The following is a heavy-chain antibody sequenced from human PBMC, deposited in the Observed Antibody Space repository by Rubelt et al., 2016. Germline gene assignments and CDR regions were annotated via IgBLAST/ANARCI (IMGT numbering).Heavy chain of an antibody. CDR3: ARGIQLWLVGPLDV. D-gene: IGHD5-18*01. Sequence: EVQLVESGGGLVQPGGSLRLSCAASGFTFSSYSMNWVRQAPGKGLEWVSYISSSSSTIYYADSVKGRFTISRDNAKNSLYLQMNSLRDEDTAVYYCARGIQLWLVGPLDVWGQGTTVAVSS. J-gene: IGHJ6*02. CDR2: ISSSSSTI. V-gene: IGHV3-48*02. CDR1: GFTFSSYS.